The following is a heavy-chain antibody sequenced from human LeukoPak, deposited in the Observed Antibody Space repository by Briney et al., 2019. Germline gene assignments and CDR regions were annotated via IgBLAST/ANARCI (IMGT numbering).Heavy chain of an antibody. CDR3: AAPSGGSYSFDY. CDR1: GFTFSDYA. D-gene: IGHD1-26*01. V-gene: IGHV3-30-3*01. CDR2: ISYDGSNI. J-gene: IGHJ4*02. Sequence: GGSLRLSCAASGFTFSDYAMHWVRRVPGKGPEWVAVISYDGSNIFYADSVKGRFTISRDNSKNTLYLQMYSLRAEDTAIYYCAAPSGGSYSFDYWGQGTLVTVSS.